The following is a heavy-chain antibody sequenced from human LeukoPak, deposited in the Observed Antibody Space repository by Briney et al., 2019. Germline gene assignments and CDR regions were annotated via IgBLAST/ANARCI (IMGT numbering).Heavy chain of an antibody. V-gene: IGHV3-7*01. CDR2: IKQDGSEK. D-gene: IGHD6-13*01. CDR3: ARDGGLAAAGSRQSYFDY. Sequence: GGSLRLSCAASGFTFSSYWMSWVRQAPGKGLEWVANIKQDGSEKYYVDSVKGRFTISRDNAKNSLYLQMNSLGAEDTAVYYCARDGGLAAAGSRQSYFDYWGQGTLVTVSS. CDR1: GFTFSSYW. J-gene: IGHJ4*02.